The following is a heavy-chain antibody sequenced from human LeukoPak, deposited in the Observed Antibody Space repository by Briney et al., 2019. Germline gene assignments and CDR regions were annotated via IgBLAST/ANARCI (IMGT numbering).Heavy chain of an antibody. J-gene: IGHJ4*02. Sequence: YPGGSLRLSCAASGFTVSSHYMNWVRQAPGKGLEWVSVIYRGGTTFYAESVKGRFTISRDNAKNSLYLQMNSLRAEDTAVYYCARDGGAYSFDYWGQGTLVTVSS. CDR1: GFTVSSHY. D-gene: IGHD2-21*01. CDR2: IYRGGTT. V-gene: IGHV3-53*01. CDR3: ARDGGAYSFDY.